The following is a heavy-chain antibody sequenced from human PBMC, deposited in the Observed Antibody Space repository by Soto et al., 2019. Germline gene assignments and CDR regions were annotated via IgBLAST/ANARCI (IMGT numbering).Heavy chain of an antibody. CDR1: GFTFSRHG. CDR3: ARDKGKVHFDY. J-gene: IGHJ4*02. CDR2: IWFDGSEK. D-gene: IGHD3-10*01. Sequence: QVQLVESGGAVVQPGTSLRLSCAPSGFTFSRHGMQWVRQAPGKGLEWVAVIWFDGSEKYYADSVQGRFTISRDNSRSTLYLQMNPLRAEDTAVYYCARDKGKVHFDYWGQGTLVIVSS. V-gene: IGHV3-33*01.